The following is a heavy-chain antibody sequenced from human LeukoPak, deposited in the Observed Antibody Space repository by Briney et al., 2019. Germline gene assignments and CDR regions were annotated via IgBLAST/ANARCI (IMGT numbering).Heavy chain of an antibody. CDR1: GFTFSSYA. D-gene: IGHD2-15*01. CDR2: ISYDGSNK. CDR3: ARDGVWYDCSGGSCHIYYFDY. J-gene: IGHJ4*02. V-gene: IGHV3-30-3*01. Sequence: GSLRLSCAASGFTFSSYAMHWVRQAPGKGLEWVALISYDGSNKYYADSVKGRFTISRDNSKNTLYLQMNSLRAEDTAVYYCARDGVWYDCSGGSCHIYYFDYWGQGTLVTVSS.